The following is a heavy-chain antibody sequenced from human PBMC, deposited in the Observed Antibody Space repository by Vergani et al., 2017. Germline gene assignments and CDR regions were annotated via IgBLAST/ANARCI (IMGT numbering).Heavy chain of an antibody. J-gene: IGHJ4*02. CDR2: IYYSGST. CDR1: GGSISSSSYY. D-gene: IGHD3/OR15-3a*01. V-gene: IGHV4-39*07. Sequence: QLQLQESGPGLVKPSETLSLTCTVAGGSISSSSYYWGWIRQPPGKGLEWIGSIYYSGSTYYNPSLKSRVTISVDTSKNQFSLKLSSVTAADTAVYYCAIRDWYAKQYDYWGQGTLVTVSS. CDR3: AIRDWYAKQYDY.